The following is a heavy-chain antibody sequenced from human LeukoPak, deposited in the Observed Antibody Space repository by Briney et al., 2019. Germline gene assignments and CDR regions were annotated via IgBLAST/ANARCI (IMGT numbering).Heavy chain of an antibody. CDR2: IYTSGST. Sequence: SETLSLTCTISGGSISSYYWVWLRQPAGKGLNWIGRIYTSGSTNYNPSLKSRVTMSVDTSKNQFSLKLSSVTAADTAVYYCARDQIVGAIEIDYWGQGTLVTVSS. CDR3: ARDQIVGAIEIDY. CDR1: GGSISSYY. D-gene: IGHD1-26*01. V-gene: IGHV4-4*07. J-gene: IGHJ4*02.